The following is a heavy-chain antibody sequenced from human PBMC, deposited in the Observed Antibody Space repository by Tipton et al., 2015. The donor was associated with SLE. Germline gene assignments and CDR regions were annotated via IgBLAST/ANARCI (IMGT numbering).Heavy chain of an antibody. CDR2: ISSSSSYI. J-gene: IGHJ2*01. D-gene: IGHD2-15*01. CDR1: GFTFSSYS. Sequence: GSLRLSCAASGFTFSSYSMNWVRQAPGKGLEWVSSISSSSSYIYYADSVKGRFTISRDNAKNSLYLQMNSLRAEDTAVYYCARVDVNSVSYFDLWGRGTLVTVSS. CDR3: ARVDVNSVSYFDL. V-gene: IGHV3-21*01.